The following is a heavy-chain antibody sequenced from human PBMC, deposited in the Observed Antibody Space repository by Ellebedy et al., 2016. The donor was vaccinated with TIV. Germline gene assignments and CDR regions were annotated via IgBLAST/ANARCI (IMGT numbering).Heavy chain of an antibody. CDR3: ARLGVMTTDYYYMDV. J-gene: IGHJ6*03. V-gene: IGHV4-39*01. Sequence: GSLRLSXTVSGSSISSSSYYWGWIRQPPGKGLEWIGSIYYSGSTYYNPSLKSRVTISVDTSKNQFSLKLSSVTAADTAVYYCARLGVMTTDYYYMDVWGKGTTVTVSS. CDR2: IYYSGST. CDR1: GSSISSSSYY. D-gene: IGHD3-22*01.